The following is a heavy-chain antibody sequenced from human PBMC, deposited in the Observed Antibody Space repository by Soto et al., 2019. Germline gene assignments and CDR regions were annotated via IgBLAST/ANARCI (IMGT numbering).Heavy chain of an antibody. CDR3: AREPARGYSYGYGPYGMDV. V-gene: IGHV4-31*03. CDR1: GGSISSGGYY. J-gene: IGHJ6*02. Sequence: PSETLSLTCTVSGGSISSGGYYWSWIRQHPGKGLEWIGYIYYSGSTYYNPSLKSRVTISVDTPKNQFSLKLSSVTAADTAVYYCAREPARGYSYGYGPYGMDVWGQGTTVTVSS. D-gene: IGHD5-18*01. CDR2: IYYSGST.